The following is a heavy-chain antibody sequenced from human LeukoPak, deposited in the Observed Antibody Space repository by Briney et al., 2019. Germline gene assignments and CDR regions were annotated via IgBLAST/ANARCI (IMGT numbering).Heavy chain of an antibody. V-gene: IGHV3-33*01. J-gene: IGHJ4*02. Sequence: QPGGSLRLSCAASGFTFSSYGMHWVRQAPGKGLEWVAVIWYDGSNKYYADSVKGRFTISRDNSKNTLYLQMNSLRAEDTAVYYCARDVSAVALLYYFDHWGQGTLVTVSS. CDR3: ARDVSAVALLYYFDH. CDR1: GFTFSSYG. CDR2: IWYDGSNK. D-gene: IGHD6-19*01.